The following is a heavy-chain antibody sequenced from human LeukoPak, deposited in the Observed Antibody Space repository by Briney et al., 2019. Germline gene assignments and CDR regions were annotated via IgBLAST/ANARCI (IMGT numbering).Heavy chain of an antibody. CDR3: ARWAPSYYYYYYGMDV. CDR1: GGSFSGYY. CDR2: INHSGST. D-gene: IGHD1-26*01. Sequence: PSETLSLTCAVYGGSFSGYYWSWIRQPPGKGLEWIGEINHSGSTNYNPSLKSRVTISVDTSKNQFSLKLSSVTAADTAVYYCARWAPSYYYYYYGMDVWGQGTTVTVSS. V-gene: IGHV4-34*01. J-gene: IGHJ6*02.